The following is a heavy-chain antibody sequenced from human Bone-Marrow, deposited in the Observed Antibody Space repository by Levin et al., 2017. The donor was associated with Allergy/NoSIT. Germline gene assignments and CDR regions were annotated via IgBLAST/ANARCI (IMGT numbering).Heavy chain of an antibody. D-gene: IGHD2/OR15-2a*01. Sequence: LSLPCVASGFTFDDSAMHWVRLAPGKGLEWVSGISWDGAIKNYADSVKGRFSISRDNAKNSLFLQMDNLRREDTAFYFCAKTVGPSSFFFFDSWGQGTLVTVSS. J-gene: IGHJ4*02. CDR1: GFTFDDSA. CDR3: AKTVGPSSFFFFDS. CDR2: ISWDGAIK. V-gene: IGHV3-9*01.